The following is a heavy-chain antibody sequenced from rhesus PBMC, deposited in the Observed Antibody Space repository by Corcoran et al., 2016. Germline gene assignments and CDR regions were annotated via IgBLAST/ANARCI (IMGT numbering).Heavy chain of an antibody. CDR2: IYGSGSRT. D-gene: IGHD6-43*01. CDR1: GGSISSSY. V-gene: IGHV4-169*01. J-gene: IGHJ4*01. CDR3: ARSSGYSSSYTFDY. Sequence: QLQLQESGPGLVKPSETLSVTCAVSGGSISSSYWSWIRQAPGKGLEWIGYIYGSGSRTNYNPSLKSRVTLSVDTSKNQLSLKLSSVTTADTAVYYCARSSGYSSSYTFDYWVQGVLVTVSS.